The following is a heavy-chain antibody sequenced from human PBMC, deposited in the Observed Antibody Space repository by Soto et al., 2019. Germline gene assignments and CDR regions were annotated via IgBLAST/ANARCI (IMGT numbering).Heavy chain of an antibody. D-gene: IGHD3-10*01. J-gene: IGHJ4*02. V-gene: IGHV3-23*01. CDR3: ACGSTDSYPGSRIFDF. CDR2: ITDTGRDA. Sequence: HPGGSLSLSCVASEPTLVSRFMSGCRRAPGGGLQWVSTITDTGRDANYADSVSGRFVITIDNSKKTLYLQMISLTAKDSDMYFCACGSTDSYPGSRIFDFWGRGTLVTVSS. CDR1: EPTLVSRF.